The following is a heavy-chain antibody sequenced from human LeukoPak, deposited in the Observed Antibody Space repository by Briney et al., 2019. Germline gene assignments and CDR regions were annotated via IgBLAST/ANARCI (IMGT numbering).Heavy chain of an antibody. CDR2: FDPEDGET. J-gene: IGHJ4*02. CDR1: GYTLTELS. CDR3: ARVRRDYYDSSGGYYFDY. D-gene: IGHD3-22*01. V-gene: IGHV1-24*01. Sequence: ASVKVSCKVSGYTLTELSMHWVRQAPGKGLEWMGGFDPEDGETIYTQKFQGRVTMTEDTSTDTAYMELSSLRSEDTAVYYCARVRRDYYDSSGGYYFDYWGQGTLVTVSS.